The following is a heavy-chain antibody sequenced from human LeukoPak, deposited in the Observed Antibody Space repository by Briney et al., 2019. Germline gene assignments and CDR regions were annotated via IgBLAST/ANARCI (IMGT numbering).Heavy chain of an antibody. Sequence: ASVKVSCKASGYTFTNYYIHWVRQAPGQGLEWMRIINPGGGSATYAQKFQGRVTMTSDTSTSTVYMDLTSLRSEDTAVYYCARDSGFGYFDFWGQGTLVTVSS. CDR2: INPGGGSA. CDR1: GYTFTNYY. J-gene: IGHJ4*02. D-gene: IGHD1-1*01. CDR3: ARDSGFGYFDF. V-gene: IGHV1-46*01.